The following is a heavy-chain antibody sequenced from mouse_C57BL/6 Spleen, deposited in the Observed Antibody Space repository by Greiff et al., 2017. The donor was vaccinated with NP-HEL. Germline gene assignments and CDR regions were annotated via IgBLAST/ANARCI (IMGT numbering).Heavy chain of an antibody. V-gene: IGHV5-4*01. CDR3: AREWSYFDY. CDR1: GFPFSSYA. Sequence: DVKLVESGGGLVKPGGSLKLSCAASGFPFSSYAMSWVRQTPEKRLEWVATISDGGSYTYYPDNVKGRFTISRDNAKNNLYLQMSHLKSEDTAMYYCAREWSYFDYWGQGTTLTVSS. CDR2: ISDGGSYT. D-gene: IGHD1-1*02. J-gene: IGHJ2*01.